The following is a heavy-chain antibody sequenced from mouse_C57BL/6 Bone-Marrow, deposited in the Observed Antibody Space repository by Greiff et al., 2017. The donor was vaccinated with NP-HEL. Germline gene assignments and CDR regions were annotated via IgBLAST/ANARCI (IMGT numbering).Heavy chain of an antibody. Sequence: EVNVVESGGGLVKPGGSLKLSCAASGFTFSSYAMSWVRQTPEKRLEWVATISDGGSYTYYPNNVKGRFTISRDNAKNHLYLQMSHLKSEDTAMDYCARDRGGYWGQGTTLTVSS. V-gene: IGHV5-4*01. CDR1: GFTFSSYA. J-gene: IGHJ2*01. CDR3: ARDRGGY. CDR2: ISDGGSYT.